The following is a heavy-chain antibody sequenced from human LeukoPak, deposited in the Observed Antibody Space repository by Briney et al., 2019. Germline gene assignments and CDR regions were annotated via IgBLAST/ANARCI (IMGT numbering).Heavy chain of an antibody. Sequence: GGSLRLSCAASGFTFSSYTMNWVRQAPGKGLEWVSYISSSSSYIYYADSVKGRFTISRDNAKNSLYLQMNSLRAEDTAVYYCASEYSSSSGDDYWGQGTLVTVSS. CDR1: GFTFSSYT. V-gene: IGHV3-21*05. J-gene: IGHJ4*02. CDR2: ISSSSSYI. D-gene: IGHD6-6*01. CDR3: ASEYSSSSGDDY.